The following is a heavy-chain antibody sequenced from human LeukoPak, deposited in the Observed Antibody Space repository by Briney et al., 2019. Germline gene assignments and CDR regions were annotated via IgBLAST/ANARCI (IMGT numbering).Heavy chain of an antibody. Sequence: GGSLRLSCAASGFTLSSYSMNWVRQAPGKGLEWVSYISTSSSYIYYADSVRGRFTISRDNAKNSLYLQMNNLRAEDTAVYYCARAHEVGDYWGQGTLVTVSS. J-gene: IGHJ4*02. CDR2: ISTSSSYI. CDR1: GFTLSSYS. CDR3: ARAHEVGDY. D-gene: IGHD1-26*01. V-gene: IGHV3-21*01.